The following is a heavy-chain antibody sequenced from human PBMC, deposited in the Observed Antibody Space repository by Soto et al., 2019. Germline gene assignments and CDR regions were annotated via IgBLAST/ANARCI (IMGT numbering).Heavy chain of an antibody. V-gene: IGHV1-18*01. CDR2: ISAHNGNT. Sequence: QVHPVQSGAEVKKPGASVKVSCKGSGYTFTTYGITWVRQAPGQGLEWMGWISAHNGNTNYAQKPQGRVTVTRDTSTSTAYMELRSLRSDDTAVYYCARGRYGDYWGQGALVTVSS. CDR3: ARGRYGDY. D-gene: IGHD1-1*01. J-gene: IGHJ4*02. CDR1: GYTFTTYG.